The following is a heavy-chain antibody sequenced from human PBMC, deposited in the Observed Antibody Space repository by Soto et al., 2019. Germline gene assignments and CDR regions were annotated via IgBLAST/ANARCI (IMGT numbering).Heavy chain of an antibody. CDR1: GYTFTGYY. D-gene: IGHD3-22*01. CDR2: LNPKSGGT. J-gene: IGHJ4*02. CDR3: ATVTYFYDSSDYPPYYYFDY. V-gene: IGHV1-2*02. Sequence: ASVKVSCKASGYTFTGYYIQWVRQAPGQGLEWMGWLNPKSGGTKYAQKFQGRVTMTRDTSISTAYMELSRLTSSDTAVYYCATVTYFYDSSDYPPYYYFDYWGQGTPVTVS.